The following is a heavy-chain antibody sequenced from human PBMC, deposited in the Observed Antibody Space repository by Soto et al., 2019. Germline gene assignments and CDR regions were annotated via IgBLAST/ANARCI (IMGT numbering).Heavy chain of an antibody. J-gene: IGHJ5*02. D-gene: IGHD1-1*01. CDR3: VRDGTKTLRDWLDP. CDR2: IYATGTT. Sequence: SETLSLTCTVSGGSISGFYWSWIRKSAGKGLEWIGRIYATGTTDYNPSLKSRVIMSVDTSKKQFSLKLRSVTAADTAVYYCVRDGTKTLRDWLDPWGQGISVTVSS. V-gene: IGHV4-4*07. CDR1: GGSISGFY.